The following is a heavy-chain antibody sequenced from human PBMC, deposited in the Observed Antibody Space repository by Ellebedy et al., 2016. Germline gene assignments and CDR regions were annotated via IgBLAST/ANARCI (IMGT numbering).Heavy chain of an antibody. D-gene: IGHD5-12*01. Sequence: GGSLRLXCAASGFTFSRYGMNWVRQAPGKGLEWVAVIWHDGTNQYYADSVKGRFTISRDNSKNTLFLQMNSLRAEDTAVYLCAREEASRVVATLDSWGQGALVTVSS. V-gene: IGHV3-33*01. CDR1: GFTFSRYG. CDR3: AREEASRVVATLDS. CDR2: IWHDGTNQ. J-gene: IGHJ5*01.